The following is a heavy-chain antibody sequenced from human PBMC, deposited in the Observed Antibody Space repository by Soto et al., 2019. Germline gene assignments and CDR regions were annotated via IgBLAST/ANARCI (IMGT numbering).Heavy chain of an antibody. CDR2: ISISSDSR. CDR1: GFTFSSYS. D-gene: IGHD2-8*01. V-gene: IGHV3-48*02. Sequence: GESLKISCAASGFTFSSYSMNWVRHAPGKGLEWVSYISISSDSRYYADSVKGRFTISRDNAKKSLYLQMNSLRDEDTAVYYCAIEKFCKNGVCAYHDYGMDVWGQGTTVTVSS. CDR3: AIEKFCKNGVCAYHDYGMDV. J-gene: IGHJ6*02.